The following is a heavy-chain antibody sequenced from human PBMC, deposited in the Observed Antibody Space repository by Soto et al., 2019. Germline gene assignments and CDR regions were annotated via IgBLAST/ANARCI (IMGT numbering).Heavy chain of an antibody. D-gene: IGHD6-19*01. CDR1: GYTFTSYA. CDR3: AWAYSSGWYDWFDP. CDR2: INAGNGNT. V-gene: IGHV1-3*01. J-gene: IGHJ5*02. Sequence: EASVKVSCKASGYTFTSYAMHWVRQAPGQRLEWMGWINAGNGNTKYSQKFQGRVTITRDTSASTAYMELSSLRSEDTAVYYCAWAYSSGWYDWFDPWGQGTLVTVSS.